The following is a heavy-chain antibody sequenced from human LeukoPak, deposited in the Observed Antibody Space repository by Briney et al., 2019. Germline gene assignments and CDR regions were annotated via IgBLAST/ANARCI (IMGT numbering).Heavy chain of an antibody. CDR1: GYTFTDYY. Sequence: ASVKVSCKVSGYTFTDYYVHWVQQAPGKGLEWMGLVDPEDGETIYAEKFQGRVTITADTSTDTAYTELSSLRSEDTAVYYCATVPPPLSTVTTRPIDYWGQGTLVTVSS. V-gene: IGHV1-69-2*01. J-gene: IGHJ4*02. CDR2: VDPEDGET. D-gene: IGHD4-11*01. CDR3: ATVPPPLSTVTTRPIDY.